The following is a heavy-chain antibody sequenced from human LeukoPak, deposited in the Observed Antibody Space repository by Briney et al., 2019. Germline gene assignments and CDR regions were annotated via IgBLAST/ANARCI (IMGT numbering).Heavy chain of an antibody. CDR3: ARGIAVAGTEPYYYYYGMDV. Sequence: SETLSLTCTVSGGSISSYYWSWIRQPPGKGLEWIGYIYYSGSTNYNPSLKSRVTISVDTFKNQFSLKLSSVTAADTAVYYCARGIAVAGTEPYYYYYGMDVWGQGTTVTVSS. D-gene: IGHD6-19*01. CDR2: IYYSGST. J-gene: IGHJ6*02. V-gene: IGHV4-59*01. CDR1: GGSISSYY.